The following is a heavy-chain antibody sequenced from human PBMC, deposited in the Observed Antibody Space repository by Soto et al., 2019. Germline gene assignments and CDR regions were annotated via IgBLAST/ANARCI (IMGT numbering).Heavy chain of an antibody. CDR1: GFTFSSSG. D-gene: IGHD1-1*01. Sequence: QVQLVESGGGVVQPGRSLRLSCAASGFTFSSSGMHWVRQAPGKGLEWVAGISEDGSNIYYADSVKGRFTISRDKSKNTLYLQMNSLRPEDTAVYYCAKDEVWRQLAAYYFDCWGQGTLVTVSS. CDR2: ISEDGSNI. V-gene: IGHV3-30*18. CDR3: AKDEVWRQLAAYYFDC. J-gene: IGHJ4*02.